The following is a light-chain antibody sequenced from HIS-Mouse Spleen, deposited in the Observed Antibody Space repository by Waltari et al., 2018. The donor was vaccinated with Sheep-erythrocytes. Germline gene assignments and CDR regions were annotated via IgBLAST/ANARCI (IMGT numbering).Light chain of an antibody. CDR1: SSDVGCYNL. Sequence: QSALTQPASVSGSPGQSITISCTGTSSDVGCYNLVSWYQQHPGKAPHPMIYEGSKRPSGVSNRFSGSKSGNTASLTISGLQAEDEADYYCCSYAGSSTPWVFGGGTKLTVL. CDR2: EGS. CDR3: CSYAGSSTPWV. V-gene: IGLV2-23*01. J-gene: IGLJ3*02.